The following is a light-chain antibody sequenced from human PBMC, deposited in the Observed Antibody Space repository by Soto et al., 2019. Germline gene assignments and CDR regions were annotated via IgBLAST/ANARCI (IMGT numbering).Light chain of an antibody. J-gene: IGKJ4*01. CDR3: QQYGSSPLT. CDR1: QSVSSSY. CDR2: GAS. Sequence: EIVLTQSPGTLSLSPGDRATLSCRASQSVSSSYLAWYQQKPGQAPRLLIYGASSRATGIPDRFSGSGSGTDFTLTISRLEPEDFAVYYGQQYGSSPLTFGGGTKVEIK. V-gene: IGKV3-20*01.